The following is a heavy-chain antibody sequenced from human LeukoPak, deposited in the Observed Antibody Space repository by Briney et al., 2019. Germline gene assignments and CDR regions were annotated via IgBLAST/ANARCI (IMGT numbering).Heavy chain of an antibody. D-gene: IGHD1-26*01. Sequence: GASVKVSCKASGYTFTSYYMHWVRQAPGQGLEWMGLINPTGGTGYAQKFQGRVTMTRDMSTSTDYMELSSLRSEDTAIYYCARDNSVGDNAWWFDPWGQGTLVTVSS. V-gene: IGHV1-46*01. CDR3: ARDNSVGDNAWWFDP. J-gene: IGHJ5*02. CDR1: GYTFTSYY. CDR2: INPTGGT.